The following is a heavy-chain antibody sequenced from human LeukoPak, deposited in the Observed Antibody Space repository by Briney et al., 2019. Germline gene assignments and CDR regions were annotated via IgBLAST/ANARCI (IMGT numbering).Heavy chain of an antibody. V-gene: IGHV1-46*01. CDR1: GYTFTSYY. CDR3: ATSIRFLEWLPPSGYMDV. Sequence: ASVKVSCKASGYTFTSYYMHWVRQAPGQGLEWMGIINPSGGSTSYAQKFQGRVTITADKSTSTAYMELSSLRSEDTAVYYCATSIRFLEWLPPSGYMDVWGKGTTVTVSS. CDR2: INPSGGST. J-gene: IGHJ6*03. D-gene: IGHD3-3*01.